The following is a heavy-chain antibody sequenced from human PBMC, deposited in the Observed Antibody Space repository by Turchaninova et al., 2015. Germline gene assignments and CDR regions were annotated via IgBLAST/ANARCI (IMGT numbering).Heavy chain of an antibody. J-gene: IGHJ6*02. CDR1: GFTFSSFW. CDR3: VRAMDV. CDR2: INQDASKK. Sequence: EVQVVECGGGFVRPGGSLRLSCASSGFTFSSFWFNWVRPAPGKGLEWVANINQDASKKYYVDSVKDRFTISRDNAKNSLYLQMNSLRAEDTAVYYCVRAMDVWGQGTTVTVSS. V-gene: IGHV3-7*03.